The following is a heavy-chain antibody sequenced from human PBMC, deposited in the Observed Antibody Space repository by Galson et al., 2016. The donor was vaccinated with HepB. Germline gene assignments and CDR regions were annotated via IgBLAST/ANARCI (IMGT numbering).Heavy chain of an antibody. CDR3: TRDFIAARGWFDP. Sequence: VKVSCKASGDTFSNYVINWVRQAPGQGLEWMGRFIPMSGTSNYAQKFQGRVTITADKSTTTAYMELRGLRSEDTAVYYCTRDFIAARGWFDPWGQGTLVTVSS. CDR1: GDTFSNYV. V-gene: IGHV1-69*06. CDR2: FIPMSGTS. J-gene: IGHJ5*02. D-gene: IGHD6-6*01.